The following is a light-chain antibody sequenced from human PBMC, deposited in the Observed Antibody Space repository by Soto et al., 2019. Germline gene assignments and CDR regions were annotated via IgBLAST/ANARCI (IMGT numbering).Light chain of an antibody. CDR3: SSYTTSSTLV. Sequence: QSALTQPASVSGSPGQSITISCTGTSSDVGGYNFVSWYQQYPGTAPKVMIYEVSNRPSGVSDRFSGSKSGNTASLTISGLQAEDEADYYCSSYTTSSTLVFGTGTKSPS. V-gene: IGLV2-14*01. CDR2: EVS. J-gene: IGLJ1*01. CDR1: SSDVGGYNF.